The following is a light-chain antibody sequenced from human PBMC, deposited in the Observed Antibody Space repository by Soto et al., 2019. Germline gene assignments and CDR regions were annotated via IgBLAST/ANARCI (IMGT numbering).Light chain of an antibody. V-gene: IGKV1-5*03. CDR3: QQYSTYTPRT. Sequence: DIQMIQPPSAMSAPVGYRVTSTCEGRQSISIWLAWYQQKPGKAPKILIYKASSLESGVPSSFSGSGSGTEFTITISSLQPDDFATYYCQQYSTYTPRTCGQGTTVDIK. CDR2: KAS. CDR1: QSISIW. J-gene: IGKJ1*01.